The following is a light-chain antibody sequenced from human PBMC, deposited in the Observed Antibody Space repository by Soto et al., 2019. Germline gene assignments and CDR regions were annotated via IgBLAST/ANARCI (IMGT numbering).Light chain of an antibody. CDR2: AAS. CDR3: QQYYSYPLIT. J-gene: IGKJ5*01. Sequence: AIRMTQSPSSLSASTGDRVTITCXASQGISSYLAWYQQKPGKAPKLLIYAASTLQSGVPSRFSGSGSGTDFTLTISCLQSEDFATYYCQQYYSYPLITFGQGTRLEIK. V-gene: IGKV1-8*01. CDR1: QGISSY.